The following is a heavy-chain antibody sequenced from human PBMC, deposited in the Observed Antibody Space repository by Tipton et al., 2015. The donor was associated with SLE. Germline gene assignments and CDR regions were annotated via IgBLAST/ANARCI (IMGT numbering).Heavy chain of an antibody. V-gene: IGHV4-59*11. CDR2: IYYSGST. CDR3: ARGGIAVAEGYFYYGMDV. Sequence: TLSLTCTVSGGSISSHYWSWIRQPPGKGLEWIGYIYYSGSTNYNPSLKSRVTISVDTSKNQFSLKLSSVTAADTAVYYCARGGIAVAEGYFYYGMDVWGQVTTVTVSS. D-gene: IGHD6-19*01. CDR1: GGSISSHY. J-gene: IGHJ6*02.